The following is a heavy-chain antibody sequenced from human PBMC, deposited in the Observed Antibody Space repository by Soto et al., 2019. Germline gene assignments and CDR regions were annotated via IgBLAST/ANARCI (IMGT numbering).Heavy chain of an antibody. Sequence: GGSLRLSCAASGFTFSDYYISWIRQTPGKGLEWLSYISSTSTFTNYADSVKGRFIISRDNAQKSVFLQMSSLTTEDTAVYYCARGSEITLSGVIPHHFDYWGQGALVTVSS. V-gene: IGHV3-11*06. CDR3: ARGSEITLSGVIPHHFDY. CDR1: GFTFSDYY. CDR2: ISSTSTFT. J-gene: IGHJ4*02. D-gene: IGHD2-21*01.